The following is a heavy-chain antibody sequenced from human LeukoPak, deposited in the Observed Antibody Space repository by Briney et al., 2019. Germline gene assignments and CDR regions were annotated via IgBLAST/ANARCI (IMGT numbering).Heavy chain of an antibody. V-gene: IGHV4-34*01. CDR1: ERAFSGYY. J-gene: IGHJ4*02. CDR3: ARGPPVPPNYFDY. Sequence: KTSDPLSLTCAINERAFSGYYGSWIRQPTMKKLEWIGEINHSGSTNYNPSLKSRVTISVDTSKNQFSLKLSSVTAADTAVYYCARGPPVPPNYFDYWGQGTLVTVSS. CDR2: INHSGST.